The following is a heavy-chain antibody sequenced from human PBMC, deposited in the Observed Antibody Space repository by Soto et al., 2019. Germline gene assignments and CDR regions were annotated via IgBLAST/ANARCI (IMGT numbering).Heavy chain of an antibody. Sequence: QVQLVQSGAEVRKPGSSVKVSCQISGGTFTNYVISWLRQAPGQGLEWMGGLIPSFGAANLAQKFQGRGTITADESTSTVNMELSSLTSADTAVYYCARGRSSPNFDPWGQGTLVTVSS. J-gene: IGHJ5*02. V-gene: IGHV1-69*01. CDR3: ARGRSSPNFDP. D-gene: IGHD6-6*01. CDR1: GGTFTNYV. CDR2: LIPSFGAA.